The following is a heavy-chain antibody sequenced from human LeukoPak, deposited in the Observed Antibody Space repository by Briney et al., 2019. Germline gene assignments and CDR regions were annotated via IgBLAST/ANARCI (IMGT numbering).Heavy chain of an antibody. J-gene: IGHJ4*02. D-gene: IGHD5/OR15-5a*01. Sequence: KSGGSVRLLCAVCILHLRQPYTNGVRQARGKGREWVGRIKSCEDGAIADYGAPVRGRFSISRAASKNTLFLQIKNLKTEDTAVYYCTTDSPRLPLPGTATWGQGTLVIVSS. V-gene: IGHV3-15*01. CDR2: IKSCEDGAIA. CDR3: TTDSPRLPLPGTAT. CDR1: ILHLRQPY.